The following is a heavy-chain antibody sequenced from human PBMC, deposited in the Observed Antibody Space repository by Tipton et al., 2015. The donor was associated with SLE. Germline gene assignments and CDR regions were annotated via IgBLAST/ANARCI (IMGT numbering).Heavy chain of an antibody. D-gene: IGHD3-10*01. CDR3: ARAGFGWYFDV. Sequence: TLSLTCSVSGGSFRSHYWSWLRQPPGKGLEWIGRVYRSGSTDYNPSLKSRVTISVDTSKNQFSLKVTSVTAPDTAVYYCARAGFGWYFDVWGRGILVTVSS. CDR2: VYRSGST. CDR1: GGSFRSHY. J-gene: IGHJ2*01. V-gene: IGHV4-4*07.